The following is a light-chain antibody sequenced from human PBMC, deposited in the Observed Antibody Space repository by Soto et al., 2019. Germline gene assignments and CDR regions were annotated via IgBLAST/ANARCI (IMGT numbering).Light chain of an antibody. J-gene: IGKJ1*01. CDR1: QSVSSY. V-gene: IGKV3-11*01. CDR3: QQRSNWPPTWT. Sequence: IVLTQSPATLSLSPGERAAHSCGASQSVSSYLAWYQHKPGQAPRLLIYDASKRATGIPARFSGSGSGTDFTLTISSLEPEDFAVYYCQQRSNWPPTWTFGQGTRVEIK. CDR2: DAS.